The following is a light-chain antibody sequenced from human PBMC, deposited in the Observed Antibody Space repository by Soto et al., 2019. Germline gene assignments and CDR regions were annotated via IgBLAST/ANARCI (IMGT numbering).Light chain of an antibody. J-gene: IGKJ5*01. CDR2: TAS. V-gene: IGKV1-9*01. CDR1: QGISSY. CDR3: QQLNSYPIT. Sequence: DIQLTQSPSFLSASVGDRVTITCRASQGISSYLVWYQQKAGKAPKLLIHTASPLQSGVPSRFSGSGSGTEFTLTISSLQPEDFATYYCQQLNSYPITFGQGTRLEIK.